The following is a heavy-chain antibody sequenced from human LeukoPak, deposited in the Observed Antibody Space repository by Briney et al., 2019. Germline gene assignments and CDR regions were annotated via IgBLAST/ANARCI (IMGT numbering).Heavy chain of an antibody. D-gene: IGHD3-22*01. CDR2: ISGDGGST. CDR3: AKDGGDYYDSSGYRFDY. J-gene: IGHJ4*02. Sequence: GGSLRLSCAASGFTFDDYAMHWFRQAPGKGLEWVSLISGDGGSTYYADSVKGRFAISRDNSKNSLYLQMNSLRTEDTALYYCAKDGGDYYDSSGYRFDYWGQGTLVTVSS. V-gene: IGHV3-43*02. CDR1: GFTFDDYA.